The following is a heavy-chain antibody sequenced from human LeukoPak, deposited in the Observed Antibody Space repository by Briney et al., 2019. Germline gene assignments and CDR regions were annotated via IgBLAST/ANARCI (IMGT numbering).Heavy chain of an antibody. V-gene: IGHV3-23*01. CDR1: GFTFSDYS. CDR3: AKSGLNRFDF. D-gene: IGHD2-15*01. Sequence: GGSLRLSCAASGFTFSDYSMNWVRQAPGEGLEWVSNISGSGRGSTTYYADSVKGRFTISRDNSKNTLYLQMNSLRADDTAVYYCAKSGLNRFDFWGQGTLVTVSS. CDR2: ISGSGRGSTT. J-gene: IGHJ4*02.